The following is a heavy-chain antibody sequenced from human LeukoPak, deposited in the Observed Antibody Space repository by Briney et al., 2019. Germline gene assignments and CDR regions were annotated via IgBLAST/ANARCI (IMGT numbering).Heavy chain of an antibody. D-gene: IGHD6-19*01. CDR3: ARLRQGAGDFGY. J-gene: IGHJ4*02. CDR1: GGSISSGRYH. Sequence: SETLSLTCTVSGGSISSGRYHWDWIRQPPGKGLEWIGSMYYSGETFYNPSLKSRVTIFVDTSKNQFSLKFSSVTIADTSVYYCARLRQGAGDFGYWGQGTLVTVSS. V-gene: IGHV4-39*01. CDR2: MYYSGET.